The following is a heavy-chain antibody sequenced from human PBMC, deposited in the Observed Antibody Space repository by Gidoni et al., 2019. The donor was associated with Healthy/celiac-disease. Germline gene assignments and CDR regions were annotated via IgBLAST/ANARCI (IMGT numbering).Heavy chain of an antibody. J-gene: IGHJ4*02. CDR2: ISGSGGST. D-gene: IGHD3-10*01. Sequence: EVQLLESGGGLVQPGGSLRLSCAASGFHFSSYAMSWVRQAPGKGLEWVSAISGSGGSTYYADSVKGRFTISRDNSKNTLYLQMNSLRAEDTAVYYCAKDRGQLWFGELFDYWGQGTLVTVSS. V-gene: IGHV3-23*01. CDR3: AKDRGQLWFGELFDY. CDR1: GFHFSSYA.